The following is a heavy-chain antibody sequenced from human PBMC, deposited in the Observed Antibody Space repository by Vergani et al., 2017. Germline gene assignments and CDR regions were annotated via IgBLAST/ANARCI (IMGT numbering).Heavy chain of an antibody. J-gene: IGHJ4*02. Sequence: QVQLQQWGAGLLKPSETLSLTCTVSGVSIGSNSYYWGWIRQPPGKTLEWIGTVFYGGRTSYNPSLKSRVTLSLDTSKKQISLHLTSVTAADTAVYYCARHISVVRPSSMTAFDYWGQGTLVTVSS. CDR2: VFYGGRT. V-gene: IGHV4-39*01. D-gene: IGHD2-21*01. CDR1: GVSIGSNSYY. CDR3: ARHISVVRPSSMTAFDY.